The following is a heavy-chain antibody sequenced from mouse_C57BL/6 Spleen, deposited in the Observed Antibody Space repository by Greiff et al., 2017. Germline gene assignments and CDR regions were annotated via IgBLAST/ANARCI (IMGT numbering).Heavy chain of an antibody. D-gene: IGHD1-1*01. CDR2: IYPRSGNT. J-gene: IGHJ1*03. CDR1: GYPFTSYG. V-gene: IGHV1-81*01. Sequence: QVQLQQSGAELARPGASVKLSCKASGYPFTSYGISWVKQRTGQGLEWIGEIYPRSGNTYYNEKFKGKATLTADKSSSTAYMELRSLTSEDSAVYFCARDGVVNWYFDVWGTGTTVTVSS. CDR3: ARDGVVNWYFDV.